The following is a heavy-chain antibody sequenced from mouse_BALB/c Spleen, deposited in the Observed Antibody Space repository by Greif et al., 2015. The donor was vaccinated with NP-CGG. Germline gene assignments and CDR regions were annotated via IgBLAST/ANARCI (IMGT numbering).Heavy chain of an antibody. Sequence: VQLQQSGAELVKPGASVKLSCKASGYTFTSYYMYWVKQRPGQGLEWIGGINPSNGGTNFNEKFKSKATLTVDKSSSTAYMQLSSLTSEDSAVYYCTRGGYYAMDYSGQGTSVTVSS. D-gene: IGHD1-1*02. CDR1: GYTFTSYY. V-gene: IGHV1S81*02. CDR2: INPSNGGT. J-gene: IGHJ4*01. CDR3: TRGGYYAMDY.